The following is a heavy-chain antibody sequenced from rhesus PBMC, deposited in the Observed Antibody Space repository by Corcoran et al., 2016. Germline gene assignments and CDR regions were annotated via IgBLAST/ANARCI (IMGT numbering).Heavy chain of an antibody. D-gene: IGHD2-15*01. Sequence: QVQLQESGPGLVKPSATLPLTCAVSGASIRSTSWRWIRPAPRKGQEWIGRIYGSGGSTDYNPSLKSRVTISIDTSKNQFSLKLSSVTAADTAVYYCARDCSSTYCFDYWGQGVLVTVSS. CDR3: ARDCSSTYCFDY. CDR1: GASIRSTS. V-gene: IGHV4S2*01. J-gene: IGHJ4*01. CDR2: IYGSGGST.